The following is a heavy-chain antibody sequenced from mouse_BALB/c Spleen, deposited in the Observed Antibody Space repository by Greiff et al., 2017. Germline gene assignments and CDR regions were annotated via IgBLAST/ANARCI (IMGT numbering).Heavy chain of an antibody. Sequence: EVMLVESGGGLVQPGGSRKLSCAASGFTFSSFGMHWVRQAPEKGLEWVAYISSGSSTIYYADTVKGRFTISRDNPKNTLFLQMTSLRSEDTAMYYCARFYDGYFAYWGQGTLVTVSA. V-gene: IGHV5-17*02. D-gene: IGHD2-3*01. J-gene: IGHJ3*01. CDR1: GFTFSSFG. CDR2: ISSGSSTI. CDR3: ARFYDGYFAY.